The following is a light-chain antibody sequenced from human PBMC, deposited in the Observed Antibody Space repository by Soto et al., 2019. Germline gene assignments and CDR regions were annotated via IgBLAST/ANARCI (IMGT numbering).Light chain of an antibody. CDR2: DAS. Sequence: EMVLRPSPATLSLSPGEGATLTCRTSLSVSVYLDWYQQKPGQAPRLLIYDASSRATGIPDRFSGGGSGTDFTLTISRLEPEDFAVYYCQQFSSYPLTFGGGTKVDI. CDR1: LSVSVY. V-gene: IGKV3-20*01. J-gene: IGKJ4*01. CDR3: QQFSSYPLT.